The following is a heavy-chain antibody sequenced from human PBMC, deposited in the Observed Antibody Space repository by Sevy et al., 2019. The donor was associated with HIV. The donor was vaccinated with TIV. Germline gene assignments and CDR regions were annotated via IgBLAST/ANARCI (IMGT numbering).Heavy chain of an antibody. CDR2: INGGNGNT. CDR1: GFTFTTFA. D-gene: IGHD3-3*02. Sequence: ASVKVSCKASGFTFTTFAIHWVRQAPGRGPEWMGWINGGNGNTRYSETFRGRVSITREISATTVFMELSSLRFEDTAVYSCARERGSIKSFDLWGQGSLVTVSS. V-gene: IGHV1-3*01. CDR3: ARERGSIKSFDL. J-gene: IGHJ4*02.